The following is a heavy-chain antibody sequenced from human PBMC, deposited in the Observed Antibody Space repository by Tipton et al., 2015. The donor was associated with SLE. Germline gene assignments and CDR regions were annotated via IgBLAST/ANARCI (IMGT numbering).Heavy chain of an antibody. J-gene: IGHJ4*02. V-gene: IGHV3-7*01. Sequence: SLRLSCVGSGFTFSDFWMSWVRQAPGRGLEWVANIKPDGSVTKHVDSVKGRFTISRDNRKNSVYLEMNSLRPEDTAVYYCARRWLTPGHWGQGTVVTVSS. CDR3: ARRWLTPGH. CDR1: GFTFSDFW. D-gene: IGHD2-15*01. CDR2: IKPDGSVT.